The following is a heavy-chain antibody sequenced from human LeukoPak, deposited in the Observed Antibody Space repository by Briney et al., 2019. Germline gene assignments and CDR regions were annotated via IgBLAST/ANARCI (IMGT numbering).Heavy chain of an antibody. V-gene: IGHV3-23*01. CDR1: GFTFSSYW. J-gene: IGHJ2*01. CDR3: AKDTASSWWYFDL. D-gene: IGHD5-18*01. Sequence: GGSLRLSCAASGFTFSSYWMSWVRQAPGKVLEWVSAISGSGGSTYYADSVKGRFTISRDDSKNTLYLQMNSLRAEDTAVYYCAKDTASSWWYFDLWGRGTLVTVSS. CDR2: ISGSGGST.